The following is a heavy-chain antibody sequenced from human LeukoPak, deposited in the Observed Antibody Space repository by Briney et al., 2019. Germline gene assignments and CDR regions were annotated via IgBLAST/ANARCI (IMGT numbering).Heavy chain of an antibody. J-gene: IGHJ6*01. D-gene: IGHD2-2*01. Sequence: SVKVSCKASGGTFSGYAISWVRQAPGQGLEWMGRIIPILGIAKYAQKFQGRVTITADKSMSTAYMELSSLRSEDTAVYYCARDGDGYCSSTSCLRGMDVWGQGTTVTVSS. CDR3: ARDGDGYCSSTSCLRGMDV. CDR2: IIPILGIA. V-gene: IGHV1-69*04. CDR1: GGTFSGYA.